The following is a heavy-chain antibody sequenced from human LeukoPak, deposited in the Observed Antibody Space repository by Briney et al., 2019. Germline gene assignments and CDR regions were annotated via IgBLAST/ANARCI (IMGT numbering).Heavy chain of an antibody. CDR2: IKQDGSEK. J-gene: IGHJ4*02. CDR3: ANRREGSGWSYYFDY. D-gene: IGHD6-19*01. V-gene: IGHV3-7*03. Sequence: GGSLRLSCAASGFTLSSYWMNWVRQAPGKGLEWVANIKQDGSEKYYVDSVKGRFTISRDNAKNSLYLQMNSLRAEDTAVYYCANRREGSGWSYYFDYWGQGTLVTVSS. CDR1: GFTLSSYW.